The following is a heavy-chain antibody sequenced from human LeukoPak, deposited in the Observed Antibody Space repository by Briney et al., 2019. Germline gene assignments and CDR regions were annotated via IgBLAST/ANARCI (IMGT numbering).Heavy chain of an antibody. D-gene: IGHD3-22*01. CDR3: ASQRPGSSGYYYGSRAFDI. J-gene: IGHJ3*02. CDR2: IYSGGST. CDR1: GFTVSSNY. V-gene: IGHV3-53*01. Sequence: GGSLRLSCAASGFTVSSNYMSWVRQAPGKGLEWVSVIYSGGSTYYADSVKGRFTISRDNSKNTLYLQMNSLRAEDTAVYYCASQRPGSSGYYYGSRAFDIWGQGTMVTVSS.